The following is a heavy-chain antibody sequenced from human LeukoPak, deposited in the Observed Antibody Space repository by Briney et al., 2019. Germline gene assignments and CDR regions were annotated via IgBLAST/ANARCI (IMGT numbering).Heavy chain of an antibody. V-gene: IGHV3-30*04. CDR3: ARDPIPNSRELYYFDY. CDR2: ISYDGSNK. CDR1: GFTFSSYA. D-gene: IGHD2/OR15-2a*01. Sequence: QPGRSLRLSCAASGFTFSSYAMHWVRQAPGKGLEWVAVISYDGSNKYYADSVKGRFTISRDNSKNTLYLQMNSLRAEDTAVYYCARDPIPNSRELYYFDYWGQGTLVTVSS. J-gene: IGHJ4*02.